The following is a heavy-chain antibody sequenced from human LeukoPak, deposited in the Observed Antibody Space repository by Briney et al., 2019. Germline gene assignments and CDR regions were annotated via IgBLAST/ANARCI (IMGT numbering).Heavy chain of an antibody. CDR1: GAPSVLSSYY. J-gene: IGHJ4*02. V-gene: IGHV4-61*01. CDR2: THYSGIT. D-gene: IGHD1-1*01. CDR3: ARWNEGLDY. Sequence: SGTLSLTCTVSGAPSVLSSYYWSWIRPPPGQGLECIGYTHYSGITNYNTSLKSRVTMSVYTSKNQFSLKLSSVTAADTAVYYCARWNEGLDYWGQGTLVTVSS.